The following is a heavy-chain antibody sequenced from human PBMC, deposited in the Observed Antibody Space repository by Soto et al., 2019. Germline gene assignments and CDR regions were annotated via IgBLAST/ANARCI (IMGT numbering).Heavy chain of an antibody. J-gene: IGHJ5*02. V-gene: IGHV1-18*01. D-gene: IGHD3-22*01. CDR3: ARVAVTYYYDSSARKTYFNP. CDR2: ISAYNGNT. Sequence: QVQLVQSGAEVKKPGASVKVSCKASGYTFTSYGISWVRQAPGQGLEWMGWISAYNGNTNYAQKLQGRVTMTTDTPRSTAYMGLRSLSSDDTAVYYCARVAVTYYYDSSARKTYFNPWGKGTLVTVS. CDR1: GYTFTSYG.